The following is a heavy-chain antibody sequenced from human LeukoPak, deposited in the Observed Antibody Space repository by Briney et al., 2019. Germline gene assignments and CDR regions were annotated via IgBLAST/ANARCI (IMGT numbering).Heavy chain of an antibody. CDR2: ISDDGGKK. V-gene: IGHV3-30*18. J-gene: IGHJ4*02. CDR1: GFTFSDYY. CDR3: AKDLDHDYDDYGLDY. D-gene: IGHD4-17*01. Sequence: GGSLRLSCAASGFTFSDYYMSWIRQAPGKGLEWVALISDDGGKKYYADSVKGRFTISRDNSKNTLYLQMNSLRAEDTALYYCAKDLDHDYDDYGLDYWGQGTLVTVSS.